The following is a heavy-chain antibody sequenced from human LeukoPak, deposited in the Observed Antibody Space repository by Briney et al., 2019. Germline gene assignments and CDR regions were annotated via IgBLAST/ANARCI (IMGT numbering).Heavy chain of an antibody. CDR3: ATERREVY. CDR2: LDLEDGET. CDR1: GYTLTELS. Sequence: GATVKVSCKVSGYTLTELSMHWVRQAPGKGLEWMGGLDLEDGETIYAQKFQGRVTITEDTPTDTAYMELSSLRSEDTAVYYCATERREVYWGQGTLVTVPS. V-gene: IGHV1-24*01. J-gene: IGHJ4*02.